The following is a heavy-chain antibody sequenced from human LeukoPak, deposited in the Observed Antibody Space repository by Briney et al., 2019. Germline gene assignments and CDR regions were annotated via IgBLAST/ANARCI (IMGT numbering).Heavy chain of an antibody. J-gene: IGHJ5*02. D-gene: IGHD2-21*02. V-gene: IGHV3-53*01. CDR3: ARVVTAIANWFDP. Sequence: PGGSLRLSCAASGFTVSSNYMSWVRQAPGKGLEWVSVIYSGGSTNYADSVKGRFTISRDNSKNTLYLQMNSLRAEDTAVYYCARVVTAIANWFDPWGQGTPVTVSS. CDR1: GFTVSSNY. CDR2: IYSGGST.